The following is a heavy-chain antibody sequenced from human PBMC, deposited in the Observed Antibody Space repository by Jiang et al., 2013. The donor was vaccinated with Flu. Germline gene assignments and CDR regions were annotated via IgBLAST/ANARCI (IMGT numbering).Heavy chain of an antibody. J-gene: IGHJ4*02. V-gene: IGHV5-51*01. D-gene: IGHD1-26*01. CDR3: ARRRIVTSQFDF. CDR1: GYSFTNYW. CDR2: ICPDDSDT. Sequence: SLQISCQASGYSFTNYWIGWVRQMPGKGLEWMGIICPDDSDTRYSPSFQGQVTMSVDKSNNTAYLQWNSLKASDTALYYCARRRIVTSQFDFWGPGTLVTVSS.